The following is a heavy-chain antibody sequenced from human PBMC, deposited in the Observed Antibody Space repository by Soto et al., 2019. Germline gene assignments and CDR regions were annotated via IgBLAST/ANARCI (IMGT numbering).Heavy chain of an antibody. D-gene: IGHD1-1*01. V-gene: IGHV3-23*01. CDR1: GFTFSRYA. CDR2: ISGSGGST. J-gene: IGHJ4*02. Sequence: GGALRLSCAASGFTFSRYAMSWVRQAPGKGLEWVSAISGSGGSTYYADSVKGRFTISRDNSKNTLYLQMNSLRAEDTAVYYCAKDQINWNSVFDYWGQGTLVTVSS. CDR3: AKDQINWNSVFDY.